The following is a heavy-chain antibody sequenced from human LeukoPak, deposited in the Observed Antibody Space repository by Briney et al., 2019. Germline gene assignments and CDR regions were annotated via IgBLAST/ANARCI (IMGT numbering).Heavy chain of an antibody. Sequence: PSETLSLTCAVSGGSIRSYYWSWIRQPPGKGLEWIAYIYYSGSTNYNPSLKSRVTISVDTSKNQFSLKLSSVTAADTAVYYCARVYYSNSYDYWYFDLWGRGTLVTVSS. CDR2: IYYSGST. V-gene: IGHV4-59*01. CDR3: ARVYYSNSYDYWYFDL. CDR1: GGSIRSYY. J-gene: IGHJ2*01. D-gene: IGHD6-13*01.